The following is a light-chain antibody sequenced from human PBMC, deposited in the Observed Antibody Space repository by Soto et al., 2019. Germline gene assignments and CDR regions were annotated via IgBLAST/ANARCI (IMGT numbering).Light chain of an antibody. CDR1: QSVLYSSNNKNC. J-gene: IGKJ3*01. CDR2: WAS. CDR3: QQYSTTPYT. V-gene: IGKV4-1*01. Sequence: DIVLTQSPDSLALSLGERATINCKSSQSVLYSSNNKNCLAWYQQKPGQPPKLLIYWASSRASGVPDRFSGSGSETDFTLTISSLQAEDVAVYFCQQYSTTPYTFGPGTKVDIK.